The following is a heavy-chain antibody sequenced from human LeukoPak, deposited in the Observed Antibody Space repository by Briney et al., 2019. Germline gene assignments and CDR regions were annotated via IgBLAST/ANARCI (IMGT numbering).Heavy chain of an antibody. CDR1: GYTLTDYY. D-gene: IGHD2-8*02. V-gene: IGHV1-2*02. Sequence: ASVTVSCRASGYTLTDYYIHWVRQAPGHGLEWVGWIDPTTGWTRNARKFHGRVTMTRDTSISTAFMELSSLRPNDTAVFYCVRPGFCTSESCEGLDYWGQGTLVTVSS. CDR3: VRPGFCTSESCEGLDY. J-gene: IGHJ4*02. CDR2: IDPTTGWT.